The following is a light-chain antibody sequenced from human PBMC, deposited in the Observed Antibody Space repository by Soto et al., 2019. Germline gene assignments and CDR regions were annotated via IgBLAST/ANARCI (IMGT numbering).Light chain of an antibody. CDR1: QSINTY. V-gene: IGKV1-39*01. CDR3: QQLYTLPFT. J-gene: IGKJ5*01. Sequence: IQMTQSPSSLSASVGDRVTITCRASQSINTYLNWYQQKQGKAPKLLIYAASSLQSGVPSRFSGSGYGTDFNLTISGLLTEDFAAYHCQQLYTLPFTFGQGTRLEIK. CDR2: AAS.